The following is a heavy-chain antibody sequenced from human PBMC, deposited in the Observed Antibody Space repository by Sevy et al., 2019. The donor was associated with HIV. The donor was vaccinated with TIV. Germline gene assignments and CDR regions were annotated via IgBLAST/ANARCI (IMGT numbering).Heavy chain of an antibody. CDR1: GFTFSSYA. J-gene: IGHJ4*02. CDR2: ISGSGGST. Sequence: GGSLRLSCAASGFTFSSYAMSWVRQAPGKGLEWVSAISGSGGSTYYADSVKGRFTISRENSKNTLYLQMNSLRAEDTAVYYCAKDRAVVVVAATPLHSWGQGTLVTVSS. CDR3: AKDRAVVVVAATPLHS. V-gene: IGHV3-23*01. D-gene: IGHD2-15*01.